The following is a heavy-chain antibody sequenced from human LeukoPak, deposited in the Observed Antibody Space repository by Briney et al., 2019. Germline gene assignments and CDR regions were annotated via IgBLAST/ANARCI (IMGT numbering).Heavy chain of an antibody. Sequence: PGGSLRLSCAASVFTFSSYWMQWVRQAPGKGLVWVSRIDGDGSSTNYADSVKGRFTISRDNAKNTLYLQMNSLRAEDTAVYYCARGYSGYFYYWGQGTLVTVSS. CDR3: ARGYSGYFYY. J-gene: IGHJ4*02. CDR1: VFTFSSYW. D-gene: IGHD5-12*01. CDR2: IDGDGSST. V-gene: IGHV3-74*01.